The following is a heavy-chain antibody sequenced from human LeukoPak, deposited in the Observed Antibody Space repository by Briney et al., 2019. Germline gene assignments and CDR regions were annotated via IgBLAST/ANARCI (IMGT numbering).Heavy chain of an antibody. CDR3: SRDLRGRDDY. CDR2: INTGGSTT. J-gene: IGHJ4*02. D-gene: IGHD5-24*01. CDR1: GFTFSSYW. Sequence: GGSLRLSCAASGFTFSSYWMHWVRQAPGKGLVWVSRINTGGSTTDYTDSMKGRFTISRDNAKNTLYLQMNSLRAEDTAVYYCSRDLRGRDDYWGQGILVIVSS. V-gene: IGHV3-74*01.